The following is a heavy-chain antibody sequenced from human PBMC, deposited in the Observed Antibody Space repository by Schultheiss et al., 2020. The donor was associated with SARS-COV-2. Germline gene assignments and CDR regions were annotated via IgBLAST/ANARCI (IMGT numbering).Heavy chain of an antibody. Sequence: GESLKISCAASGFTFSSYEMNWVRQAPGKGLEWVSYISSSGSTIYYADSVKGRFTISRDNAKNSLYLQMNSLRAEDTAVYYCAKERGYYYDSSGYYYAPPGRDAFDIWGQGTMVTVSS. V-gene: IGHV3-48*03. CDR3: AKERGYYYDSSGYYYAPPGRDAFDI. D-gene: IGHD3-22*01. J-gene: IGHJ3*02. CDR2: ISSSGSTI. CDR1: GFTFSSYE.